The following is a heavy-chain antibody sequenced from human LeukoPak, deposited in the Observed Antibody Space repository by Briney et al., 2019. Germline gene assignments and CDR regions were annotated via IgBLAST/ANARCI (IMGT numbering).Heavy chain of an antibody. D-gene: IGHD6-13*01. CDR1: GYTFTSYA. CDR2: INAGNGNT. Sequence: GASVKVSCKASGYTFTSYAMHWVRQAPGQRLEWMGWINAGNGNTKYSQKFQGRVTMTRNTSISTAYMELSSLRSEDTAVYYCARSSVGIAAAGTDYWGQGTLVTVSS. V-gene: IGHV1-3*01. J-gene: IGHJ4*02. CDR3: ARSSVGIAAAGTDY.